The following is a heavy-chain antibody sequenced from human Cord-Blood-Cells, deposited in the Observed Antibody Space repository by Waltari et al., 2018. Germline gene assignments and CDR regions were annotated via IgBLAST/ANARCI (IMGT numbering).Heavy chain of an antibody. CDR3: ARGRYSSSWYRGKYGY. D-gene: IGHD6-13*01. V-gene: IGHV4-34*01. Sequence: QVQLQLSGAGRLQLKEMLFPSFAGNGVFYGGCLGCSVGQGSGKGLEWIGEINHIGSTNYNPSLKRRVTITVDTSKNQFPQKLSSVTAADTAVYYCARGRYSSSWYRGKYGYWGQGTLVTVSS. J-gene: IGHJ4*02. CDR1: GVFYGGCL. CDR2: INHIGST.